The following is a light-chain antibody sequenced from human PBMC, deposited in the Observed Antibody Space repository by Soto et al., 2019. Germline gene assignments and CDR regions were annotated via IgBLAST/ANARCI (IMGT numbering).Light chain of an antibody. CDR1: QGISHY. V-gene: IGKV1-27*01. CDR3: QDYNSAPQT. CDR2: AAS. J-gene: IGKJ1*01. Sequence: DIQMTQSPSSLSASVGDRVTMTCRASQGISHYLAWYQQKPGKVPELLIYAASTLQSGGTSRFSGSGSGTDFTLTISSLQPEDVATNYCQDYNSAPQTFGQGTKVEIK.